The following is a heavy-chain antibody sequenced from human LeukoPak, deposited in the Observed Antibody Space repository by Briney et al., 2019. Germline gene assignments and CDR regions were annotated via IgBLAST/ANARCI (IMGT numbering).Heavy chain of an antibody. CDR1: GFIFNSYW. V-gene: IGHV3-7*04. CDR2: VDQDGSEK. J-gene: IGHJ4*02. Sequence: GGSLRLSCAASGFIFNSYWMNWLRQAPGKGLEWVANVDQDGSEKYYVGSVKGRFTISRDNAKNSLYLQMNSLRVEDTAIYYCTRVGYIDEGIDYWGQGTLVTVSS. CDR3: TRVGYIDEGIDY. D-gene: IGHD5-24*01.